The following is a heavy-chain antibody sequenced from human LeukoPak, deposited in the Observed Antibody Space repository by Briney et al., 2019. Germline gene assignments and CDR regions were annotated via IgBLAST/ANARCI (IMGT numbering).Heavy chain of an antibody. CDR3: ARDKSAGADTGSSFYY. Sequence: GGSLRLSCAASGFTFSNYWMTWVRQAPGKGLEWVASIKQDGSEKYYVDSVKGRFTFSRDNAKNSLYLQMDSLRTEDTAVYYCARDKSAGADTGSSFYYWGQGALVTVSS. V-gene: IGHV3-7*03. J-gene: IGHJ4*02. CDR2: IKQDGSEK. CDR1: GFTFSNYW. D-gene: IGHD3-10*01.